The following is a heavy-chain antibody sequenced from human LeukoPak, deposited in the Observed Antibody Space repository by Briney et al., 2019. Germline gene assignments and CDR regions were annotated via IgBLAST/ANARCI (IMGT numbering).Heavy chain of an antibody. D-gene: IGHD2-8*01. CDR3: AKDGQSFNSMYDYFDS. CDR1: GFTLRNFA. Sequence: GGALRLSCSASGFTLRNFAISWVRQAPGKGLEWVSSIGVGDTHYADSVKGRFTISRDDSRSTVDLQMSSLRAEDTAVYYCAKDGQSFNSMYDYFDSWGQGTLVTVSS. V-gene: IGHV3-23*01. J-gene: IGHJ4*02. CDR2: IGVGDT.